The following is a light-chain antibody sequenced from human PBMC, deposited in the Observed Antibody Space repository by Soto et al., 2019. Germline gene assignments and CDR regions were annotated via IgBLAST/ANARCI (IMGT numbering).Light chain of an antibody. J-gene: IGLJ1*01. Sequence: QSVLTQPASVSGSPGQPITISCTGTSSDVGIYNLVSWYQHFPGKAHKLIIYEVNKRPSGVSNRFSGSKSGSTASLTISGLQAEYEADYYCCSYTRSGSFVFGTGTKVTVL. CDR2: EVN. CDR1: SSDVGIYNL. V-gene: IGLV2-23*02. CDR3: CSYTRSGSFV.